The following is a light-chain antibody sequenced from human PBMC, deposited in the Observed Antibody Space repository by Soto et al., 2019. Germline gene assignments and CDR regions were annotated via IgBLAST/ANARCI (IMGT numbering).Light chain of an antibody. Sequence: EIVLTQSPGTLSLSPGERATLSCRAIQSVNSNYLDWYQQKPGQAPRLLIYGASSRATGIPDRFSGSGSGTYFTLTVSSLEPEDFAVYYWPQYGSSPCTFGQGSKVEIK. V-gene: IGKV3-20*01. CDR3: PQYGSSPCT. CDR2: GAS. J-gene: IGKJ1*01. CDR1: QSVNSNY.